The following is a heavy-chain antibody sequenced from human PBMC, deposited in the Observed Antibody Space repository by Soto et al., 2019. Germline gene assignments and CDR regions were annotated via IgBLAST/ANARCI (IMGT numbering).Heavy chain of an antibody. J-gene: IGHJ5*02. Sequence: ASVKVSCKASGYTFTGYYMHWVRQAPGQGLEWMGWINPNSGGTNYAQKFQGGVTMTRDTSISTAYMELSRLRSDDTAVYYCARGGSSSPRYFDWLSPSGWFDPWGQGTLVTVSS. D-gene: IGHD3-9*01. CDR1: GYTFTGYY. V-gene: IGHV1-2*02. CDR2: INPNSGGT. CDR3: ARGGSSSPRYFDWLSPSGWFDP.